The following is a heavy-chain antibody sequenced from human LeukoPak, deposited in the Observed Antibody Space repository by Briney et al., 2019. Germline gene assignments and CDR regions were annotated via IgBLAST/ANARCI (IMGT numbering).Heavy chain of an antibody. CDR3: ARDPQPFHYYDSSGYYPRDY. CDR1: GFTFSSYS. J-gene: IGHJ4*02. Sequence: GGFLRLSCAASGFTFSSYSMNWVRQAPGKGLEWVSSISSSSSYIYYADSVKGRFTISRDNAKNSLYLQMNSLRAEDTAVYYCARDPQPFHYYDSSGYYPRDYWGQGTLVTVSS. CDR2: ISSSSSYI. D-gene: IGHD3-22*01. V-gene: IGHV3-21*01.